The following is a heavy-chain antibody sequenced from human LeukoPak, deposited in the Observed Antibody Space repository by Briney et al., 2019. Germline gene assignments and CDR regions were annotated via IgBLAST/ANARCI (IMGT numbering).Heavy chain of an antibody. V-gene: IGHV1-8*02. Sequence: ASVKVSCKASGGTFSSYAINWVRQATGQGLEWMGWMNPNSGNTGYAQKFQGRVTMTRNTSISTAYMELSSLRSEDTAVYYCARGPNYDFWSGYYAPRADPYYYYGMDVWGQGTTVTVSS. CDR3: ARGPNYDFWSGYYAPRADPYYYYGMDV. CDR1: GGTFSSYA. D-gene: IGHD3-3*01. J-gene: IGHJ6*02. CDR2: MNPNSGNT.